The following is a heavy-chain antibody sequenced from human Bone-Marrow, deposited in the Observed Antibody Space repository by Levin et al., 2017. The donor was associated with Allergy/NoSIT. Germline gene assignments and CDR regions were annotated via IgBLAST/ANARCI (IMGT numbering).Heavy chain of an antibody. CDR1: GGSISSGGYY. V-gene: IGHV4-31*03. Sequence: SQTLSLTCPVSGGSISSGGYYWSWIRQHPGKGLEWIGYIYYSGSTYYNPSLKSRVTISVDTSKNQFSLKLSSVTAADTAVYYCARDEYCSGGSGYYFDYWGQGTLVTVSS. J-gene: IGHJ4*02. CDR3: ARDEYCSGGSGYYFDY. D-gene: IGHD2-15*01. CDR2: IYYSGST.